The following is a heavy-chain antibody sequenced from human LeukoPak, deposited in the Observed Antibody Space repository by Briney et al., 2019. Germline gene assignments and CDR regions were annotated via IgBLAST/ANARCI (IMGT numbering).Heavy chain of an antibody. CDR1: GGSISSSSYY. Sequence: PSETLSLTCTVSGGSISSSSYYWGWIRQPPGKGLEWIGSIYYSGSTYYNPSLKSRVTISVDTSKNQFSLKLSSVTAADTAVYYCARLGTSPAAGILSWGQGTLVTVSS. D-gene: IGHD6-13*01. J-gene: IGHJ4*02. CDR2: IYYSGST. V-gene: IGHV4-39*01. CDR3: ARLGTSPAAGILS.